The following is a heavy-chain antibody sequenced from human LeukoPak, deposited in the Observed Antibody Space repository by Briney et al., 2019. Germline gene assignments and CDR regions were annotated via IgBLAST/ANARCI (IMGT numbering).Heavy chain of an antibody. CDR2: ITSRGSTI. CDR3: ARWLRGIADEDGVDV. CDR1: GFTLSYYY. J-gene: IGHJ6*02. V-gene: IGHV3-11*01. D-gene: IGHD6-13*01. Sequence: GGSLRLSCAASGFTLSYYYLTWIRQAPGKGLEWVSYITSRGSTIYHADCVKGRFTISRDNAKNSLYLQMNSLRAEDTAVYYCARWLRGIADEDGVDVWGQGTMVTVSS.